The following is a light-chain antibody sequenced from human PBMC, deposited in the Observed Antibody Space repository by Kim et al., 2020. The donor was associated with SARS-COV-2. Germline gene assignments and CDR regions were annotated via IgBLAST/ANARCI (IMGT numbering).Light chain of an antibody. V-gene: IGLV3-19*01. J-gene: IGLJ2*01. CDR1: SLRSYS. CDR2: GKN. CDR3: NSRDSSGNHVI. Sequence: ALGQTVRITCHGDSLRSYSASWYQQKPGQAPVLVIYGKNNRPSGIPDRFSGSSSGTTASLTITGAQAEDEADYYCNSRDSSGNHVIFGGGTQLTVL.